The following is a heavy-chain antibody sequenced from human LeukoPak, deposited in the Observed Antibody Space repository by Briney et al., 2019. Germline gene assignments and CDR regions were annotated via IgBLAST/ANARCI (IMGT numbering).Heavy chain of an antibody. J-gene: IGHJ5*02. CDR3: ARDIPYSSGWYGWFDP. CDR1: GFTFSSYE. CDR2: ISSSGSTI. D-gene: IGHD6-19*01. V-gene: IGHV3-48*03. Sequence: GGSLRLSCAASGFTFSSYEMNWVRQAPGKGLEWVSYISSSGSTIYYADSVKGRFTISRDNSKNTLYLQMNSLRAEDTAVYYCARDIPYSSGWYGWFDPWSQGTLVTVSS.